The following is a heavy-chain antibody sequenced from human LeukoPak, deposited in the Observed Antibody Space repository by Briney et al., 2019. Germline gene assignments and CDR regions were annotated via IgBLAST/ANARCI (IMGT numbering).Heavy chain of an antibody. CDR1: GGSISSYY. CDR3: ASRLLWFGELVDWFDP. J-gene: IGHJ5*02. D-gene: IGHD3-10*01. Sequence: PSETLSLTCTVSGGSISSYYWSWIRQPPGKGLEWIGYIYYSGSTNYDPSLKSRVTISVDTSKNQFSLKLSSVTAADTAVYYCASRLLWFGELVDWFDPWGQGTLVTVSS. V-gene: IGHV4-59*12. CDR2: IYYSGST.